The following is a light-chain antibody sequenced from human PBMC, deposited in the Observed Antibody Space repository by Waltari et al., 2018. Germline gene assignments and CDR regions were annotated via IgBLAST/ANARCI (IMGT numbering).Light chain of an antibody. CDR3: QQYNNFSPWP. Sequence: IQVTQSPSTLSASVGVRVTVTCRVNQSISTSLAWYQQKPGKAPKLLIYRASNLEDGVPSRFSGSGSGTEFTLTISSLQPDEFATYYCQQYNNFSPWPFGQGTKVDIK. V-gene: IGKV1-5*03. CDR2: RAS. J-gene: IGKJ1*01. CDR1: QSISTS.